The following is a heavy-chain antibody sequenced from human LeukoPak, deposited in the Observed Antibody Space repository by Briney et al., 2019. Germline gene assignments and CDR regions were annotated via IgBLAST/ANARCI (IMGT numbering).Heavy chain of an antibody. Sequence: GRSLRLSCAASGFTFSSYGMHWVRQATGKGLEWVAVISYDGSNKYHADSVKGRFTISRDNPKNTLYLQMNSLRAEDTAVYYCARDYGSGKDYWGQGTLVTVSS. V-gene: IGHV3-30*03. CDR3: ARDYGSGKDY. J-gene: IGHJ4*02. D-gene: IGHD3-10*01. CDR2: ISYDGSNK. CDR1: GFTFSSYG.